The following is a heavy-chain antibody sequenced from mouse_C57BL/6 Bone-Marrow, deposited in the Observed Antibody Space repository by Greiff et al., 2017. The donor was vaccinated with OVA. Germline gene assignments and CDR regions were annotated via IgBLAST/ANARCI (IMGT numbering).Heavy chain of an antibody. CDR2: SRNKANDYTT. Sequence: EVKLVESGGGLVQSGRSLRLSCATSGFTFSDFYMEWVRQAPGKGLEWIAASRNKANDYTTEYSASVKGRFIVSRDTSQSILYLQMNALRAEDTAMYYCARDGYSPFAYWGQGTLVTVSA. D-gene: IGHD2-12*01. CDR3: ARDGYSPFAY. V-gene: IGHV7-1*01. J-gene: IGHJ3*01. CDR1: GFTFSDFY.